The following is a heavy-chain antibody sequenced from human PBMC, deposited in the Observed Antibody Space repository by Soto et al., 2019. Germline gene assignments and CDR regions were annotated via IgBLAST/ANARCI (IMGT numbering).Heavy chain of an antibody. V-gene: IGHV1-2*02. J-gene: IGHJ4*02. CDR2: IDPKSGGT. D-gene: IGHD5-12*01. CDR1: GPTFIAYY. Sequence: QLVQSGAEVKKPGASVRVSCKTSGPTFIAYYIHWVRQAPGQGLEWMGWIDPKSGGTTYEQKFLGRVTMTRDTSINTPYMDLNRLTSDDTAVYYCARFSVDVPEWGQGTLSPVSS. CDR3: ARFSVDVPE.